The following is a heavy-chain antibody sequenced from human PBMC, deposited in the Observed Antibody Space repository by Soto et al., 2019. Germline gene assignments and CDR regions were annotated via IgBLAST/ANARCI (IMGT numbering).Heavy chain of an antibody. CDR2: IDTSGST. CDR1: GGSISNYY. J-gene: IGHJ4*02. CDR3: ARGGQDFWSGPFDY. Sequence: SETMSLTCTVSGGSISNYYCNWIRQPAGKGLEWIGRIDTSGSTNYNPSLKSRVTMSVDTSKQEFSLKLSSVTAADTALYYCARGGQDFWSGPFDYWGRGALVTVSS. D-gene: IGHD3-3*01. V-gene: IGHV4-4*07.